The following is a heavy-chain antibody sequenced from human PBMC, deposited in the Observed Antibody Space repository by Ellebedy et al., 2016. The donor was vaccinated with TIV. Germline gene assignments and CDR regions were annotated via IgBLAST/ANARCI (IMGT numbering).Heavy chain of an antibody. CDR3: ASTPFSAGSGYHPHDY. Sequence: MPSETLSLTCSVSGGSVSNNYWSWVRQPPGKGLEWIGYVYNSGSSSYNPSLKSRVTISVDTSKNQFSLNLNSVTAADTAVYFCASTPFSAGSGYHPHDYWGQGILVTVSS. CDR2: VYNSGSS. CDR1: GGSVSNNY. D-gene: IGHD5-12*01. V-gene: IGHV4-59*08. J-gene: IGHJ4*02.